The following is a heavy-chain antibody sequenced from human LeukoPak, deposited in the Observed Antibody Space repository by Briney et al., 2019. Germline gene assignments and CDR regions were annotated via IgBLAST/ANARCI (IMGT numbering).Heavy chain of an antibody. CDR1: GGSFSGYY. J-gene: IGHJ6*03. D-gene: IGHD3-22*01. CDR2: INHSGST. CDR3: ARVSYYYDSSNQYYYYYMDV. V-gene: IGHV4-34*01. Sequence: SETLSLTCAVYGGSFSGYYWSWVRQPPGKGLEWIGEINHSGSTNYNPSLKSRVTISVDTSKNQFSLKLSSVTAADTAVYYCARVSYYYDSSNQYYYYYMDVWGKGTTVTVSS.